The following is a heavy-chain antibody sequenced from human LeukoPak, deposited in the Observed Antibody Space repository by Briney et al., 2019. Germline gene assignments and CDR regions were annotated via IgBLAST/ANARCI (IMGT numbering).Heavy chain of an antibody. J-gene: IGHJ4*02. V-gene: IGHV1-8*02. CDR3: ARGLGDYFDY. D-gene: IGHD4-17*01. CDR1: GYTFTGYY. Sequence: RASVKVSCKASGYTFTGYYMHWVRQATGQGLEWMGWMNPNSGNTGYAQKFQGRVTMTRNTSISTAYMELSSLRSEDTAVYYCARGLGDYFDYWGQGTLVTVSS. CDR2: MNPNSGNT.